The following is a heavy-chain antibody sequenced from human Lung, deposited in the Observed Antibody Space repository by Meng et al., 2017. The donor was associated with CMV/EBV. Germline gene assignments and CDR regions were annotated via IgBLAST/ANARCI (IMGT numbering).Heavy chain of an antibody. Sequence: SETLSLXCTVSGYSISSGYYWGWTRQPPGKGLEWIGSIYHSGSTYYNPSLKSRVTISVDTSKNQFSLKLTSVTAADTAVYYCARDGRYCTNGVCSYDAFDIWGQGTXVNVAS. D-gene: IGHD2-8*01. CDR2: IYHSGST. CDR3: ARDGRYCTNGVCSYDAFDI. CDR1: GYSISSGYY. J-gene: IGHJ3*02. V-gene: IGHV4-38-2*02.